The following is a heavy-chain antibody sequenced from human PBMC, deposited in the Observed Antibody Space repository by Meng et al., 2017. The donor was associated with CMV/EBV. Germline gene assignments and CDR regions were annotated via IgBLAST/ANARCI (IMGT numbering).Heavy chain of an antibody. Sequence: SVKVSCKASGGTFSSYGITWVRQAPGQGLEWVGGLIPIFRTANYAQKLQGRVTITSDESTSTAYMELSSLRSEDTAVYYCARGNDFWSGPGQYYYSGLNVWGQGTTVTVSS. CDR2: LIPIFRTA. V-gene: IGHV1-69*13. J-gene: IGHJ6*02. D-gene: IGHD3-3*01. CDR3: ARGNDFWSGPGQYYYSGLNV. CDR1: GGTFSSYG.